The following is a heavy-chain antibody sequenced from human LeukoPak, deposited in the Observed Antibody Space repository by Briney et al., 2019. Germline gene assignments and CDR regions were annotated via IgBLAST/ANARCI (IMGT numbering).Heavy chain of an antibody. CDR3: AINRAVVVPAAADDAFDI. CDR1: GGSISSYF. CDR2: IFHSGST. J-gene: IGHJ3*02. D-gene: IGHD2-2*01. V-gene: IGHV4-59*12. Sequence: PSETLSLTCNVSGGSISSYFWSWIRQPPGKGLEWIGYIFHSGSTNYNPSLKSRVTISVDTSKNQFSLKLSSVTAADTAVYYCAINRAVVVPAAADDAFDIWGQGTMVTVFS.